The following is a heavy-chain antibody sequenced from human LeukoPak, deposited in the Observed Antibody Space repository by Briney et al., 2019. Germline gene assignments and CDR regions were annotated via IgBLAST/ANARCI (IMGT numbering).Heavy chain of an antibody. Sequence: GGSLRLSCAASGFTFSSYGMHWVRQAPGKGLEWVAVISYDGSNKYYADSVKGRFTISRDNSKNMLFLQMNSLRAEDTAVYYCARGGAGVYFFDYWGQGILVTVSS. CDR1: GFTFSSYG. V-gene: IGHV3-30*03. J-gene: IGHJ4*02. CDR2: ISYDGSNK. D-gene: IGHD6-13*01. CDR3: ARGGAGVYFFDY.